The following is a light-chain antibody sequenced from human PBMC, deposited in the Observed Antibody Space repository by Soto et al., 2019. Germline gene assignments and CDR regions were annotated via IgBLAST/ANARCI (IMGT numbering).Light chain of an antibody. Sequence: EIVLTQSPGTLSLSPGERSTLSCRASQSVSSSDLAWLQQKPGQSPRLLIYAASRSAAGVPDRFSGSGSGTDFTLTISKLDTEDSAVYYCQQYGSSCTFGQGTKVEI. CDR3: QQYGSSCT. V-gene: IGKV3-20*01. J-gene: IGKJ1*01. CDR1: QSVSSSD. CDR2: AAS.